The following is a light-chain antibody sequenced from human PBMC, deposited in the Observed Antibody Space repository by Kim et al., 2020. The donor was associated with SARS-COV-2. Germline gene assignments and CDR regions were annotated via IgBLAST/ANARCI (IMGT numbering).Light chain of an antibody. CDR3: QAWDSSTVV. V-gene: IGLV3-1*01. Sequence: VSPGQTARIPCSGDKLGEKYVSWHQQKPGQSPVLVIFQDTKRPSGIPSRFSGSNSGNTATLTISGTQAMDEADYYCQAWDSSTVVFGGGTRLTVL. J-gene: IGLJ3*02. CDR1: KLGEKY. CDR2: QDT.